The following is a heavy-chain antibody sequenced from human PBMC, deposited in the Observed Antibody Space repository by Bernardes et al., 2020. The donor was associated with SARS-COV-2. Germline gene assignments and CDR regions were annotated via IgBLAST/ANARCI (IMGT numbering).Heavy chain of an antibody. V-gene: IGHV3-49*03. CDR1: GFTFGSYG. CDR2: IRSKGYGGTT. CDR3: TKEDWNYGPPDN. D-gene: IGHD1-7*01. Sequence: GRSLRLSCTASGFTFGSYGVNWIRQAPGKGLEWIGFIRSKGYGGTTEYAASVKGRFTISRDDSKSIAYLQMNSLKIEDTAVYYCTKEDWNYGPPDNWGQGALVTVSS. J-gene: IGHJ4*02.